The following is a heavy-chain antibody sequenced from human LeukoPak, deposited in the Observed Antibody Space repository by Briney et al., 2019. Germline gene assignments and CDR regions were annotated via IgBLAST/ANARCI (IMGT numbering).Heavy chain of an antibody. Sequence: ASVKVSCKASGGTFSSYAISWVRQAPGQGLEWMGWISAYNGNTNYAQKLQGRVTMTTDTSTSTAYMELRSLRSDDTAVYYCARDEAVAGTRSRYWGQGTLVTVSS. CDR3: ARDEAVAGTRSRY. V-gene: IGHV1-18*01. CDR1: GGTFSSYA. J-gene: IGHJ4*02. D-gene: IGHD6-19*01. CDR2: ISAYNGNT.